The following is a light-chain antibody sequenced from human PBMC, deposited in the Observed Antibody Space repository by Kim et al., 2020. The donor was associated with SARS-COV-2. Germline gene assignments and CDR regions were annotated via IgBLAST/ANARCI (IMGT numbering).Light chain of an antibody. Sequence: GSQGERATLSCRASQSINNNLAWYQQKPGQSPRLLIYGASAGATGIPARFSGSGSGTEFALTISSLQSEDFAVYYCQQYNNWPLTFGGGTKVDIK. CDR3: QQYNNWPLT. CDR2: GAS. V-gene: IGKV3-15*01. CDR1: QSINNN. J-gene: IGKJ4*01.